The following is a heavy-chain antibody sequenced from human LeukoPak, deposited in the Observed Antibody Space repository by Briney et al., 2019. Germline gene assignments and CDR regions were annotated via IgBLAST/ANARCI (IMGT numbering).Heavy chain of an antibody. CDR3: ARSPISIYYFDY. V-gene: IGHV5-51*01. J-gene: IGHJ4*02. CDR1: GYSFTTYW. Sequence: RGESLKISCKGSGYSFTTYWIGWVRQMPGKGLEWMGIIYPGDSETRYSPSFQGQVTISADKSISTAYLQWSSLKASGTAMYYCARSPISIYYFDYWGQGTLVTVSS. D-gene: IGHD2/OR15-2a*01. CDR2: IYPGDSET.